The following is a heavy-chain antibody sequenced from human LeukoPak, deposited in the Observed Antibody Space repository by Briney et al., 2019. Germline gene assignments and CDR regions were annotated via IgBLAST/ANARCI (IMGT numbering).Heavy chain of an antibody. CDR3: ATWGIAVAGTFDY. J-gene: IGHJ4*02. CDR2: IYYSGST. D-gene: IGHD6-19*01. Sequence: ASETLSLTCTVSGGSISSSCWSWIRQPPGKGLEWIGYIYYSGSTNYNPSFKSRVAISVDTSKNQFSLKLSSVTAADTAVYYCATWGIAVAGTFDYWGQGTLVTVSS. CDR1: GGSISSSC. V-gene: IGHV4-59*08.